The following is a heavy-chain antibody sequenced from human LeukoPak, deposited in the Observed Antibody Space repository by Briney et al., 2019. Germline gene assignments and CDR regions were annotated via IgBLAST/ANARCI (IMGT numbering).Heavy chain of an antibody. D-gene: IGHD4-17*01. J-gene: IGHJ5*02. CDR3: ARAPLYGGHADWFDP. Sequence: SETLSLTCTVSGGSISSGGYYWRWIRQHPGKGLEWIGYIYYSASTFYNPSLKSRVTISVDTSKNQFSLRLSSVTAADTAVYYCARAPLYGGHADWFDPWGQGTLVTVSS. CDR1: GGSISSGGYY. V-gene: IGHV4-31*03. CDR2: IYYSAST.